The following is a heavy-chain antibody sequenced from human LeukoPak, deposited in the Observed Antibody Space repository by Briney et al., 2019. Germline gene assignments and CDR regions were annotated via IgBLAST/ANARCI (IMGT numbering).Heavy chain of an antibody. J-gene: IGHJ5*02. CDR2: MNPNSGNT. CDR3: ARVVPRRYCSSTSCYRWFDP. D-gene: IGHD2-2*02. V-gene: IGHV1-8*02. CDR1: GYTFTGYY. Sequence: ASVKVSCKASGYTFTGYYMHWVRQATGQGLEWMGWMNPNSGNTGYAQKFQGRVTMTRNTSISTAYMELSSLRSEDTAVYYCARVVPRRYCSSTSCYRWFDPWGQGTLVTVSS.